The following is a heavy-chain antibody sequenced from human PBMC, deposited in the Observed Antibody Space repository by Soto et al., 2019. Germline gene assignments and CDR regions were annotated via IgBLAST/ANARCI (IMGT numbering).Heavy chain of an antibody. CDR2: ISSSSSTI. D-gene: IGHD2-15*01. CDR1: GFTFSTYA. Sequence: GGSLRLSCAASGFTFSTYAMTWVRQAPGKGLEWVSYISSSSSTIYYADSVKGRFTISRDNAKNSLYLQMNSLRDEDTAVYYCARTCSGGTCSFDYWGQGTLVTVSS. J-gene: IGHJ4*02. V-gene: IGHV3-48*02. CDR3: ARTCSGGTCSFDY.